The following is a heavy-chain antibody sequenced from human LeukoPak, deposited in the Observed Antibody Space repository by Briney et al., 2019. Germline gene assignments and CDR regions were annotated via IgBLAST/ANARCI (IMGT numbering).Heavy chain of an antibody. CDR2: IYYSGST. CDR1: DGSISSYY. Sequence: SETLSLTCTVSDGSISSYYWSWIRQPPGKGLEWIGYIYYSGSTNYNPSLKSRVTISVDTSKNQFSLKLSSVTAADTAVYYCARGWGFFDYWGQSTLVTVSS. D-gene: IGHD3-16*01. V-gene: IGHV4-59*01. CDR3: ARGWGFFDY. J-gene: IGHJ4*02.